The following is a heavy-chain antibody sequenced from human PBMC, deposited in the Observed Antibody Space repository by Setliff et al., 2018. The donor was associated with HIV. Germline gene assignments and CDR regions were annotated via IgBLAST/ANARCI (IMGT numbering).Heavy chain of an antibody. J-gene: IGHJ4*02. Sequence: ASVKVSCKASGYTFTSYPIHWVRQAPGQGLEWMGEINPSGGSTTYAEKFQGRATLTRDTSTSTVYMELSSVRFDDTAVYYCARVPILVYASPLDNWGQGTLVTVSS. D-gene: IGHD2-8*01. CDR2: INPSGGST. V-gene: IGHV1-46*01. CDR3: ARVPILVYASPLDN. CDR1: GYTFTSYP.